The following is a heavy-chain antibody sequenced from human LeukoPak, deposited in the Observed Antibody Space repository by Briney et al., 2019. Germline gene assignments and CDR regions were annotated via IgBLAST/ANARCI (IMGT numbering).Heavy chain of an antibody. CDR3: AREYYDFWSGYYPGFDY. V-gene: IGHV3-7*01. Sequence: GSLRLSCAASGFTFSSYWMSWVRQAPGKGLEWVANIKQDGSEKYYVDSVKGRFTISRDNAKNSLYLQMNSLRAEGTAVYYCAREYYDFWSGYYPGFDYWGQGTLVTVSS. J-gene: IGHJ4*02. CDR2: IKQDGSEK. CDR1: GFTFSSYW. D-gene: IGHD3-3*01.